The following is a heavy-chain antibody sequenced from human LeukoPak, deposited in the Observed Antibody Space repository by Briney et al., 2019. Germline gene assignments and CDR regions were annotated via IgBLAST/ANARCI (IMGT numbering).Heavy chain of an antibody. D-gene: IGHD3-22*01. Sequence: SETLSLTCAVSGGSISSGGYSWSWIRQPPGKGLEWIGYIYHSGSTYYNPSLKSRVTISVGRSKNQFSLKLSSVTAADTAVYYCARATYYYDSSGYNDAFDIWGQGTMVTVSS. CDR1: GGSISSGGYS. CDR3: ARATYYYDSSGYNDAFDI. V-gene: IGHV4-30-2*01. J-gene: IGHJ3*02. CDR2: IYHSGST.